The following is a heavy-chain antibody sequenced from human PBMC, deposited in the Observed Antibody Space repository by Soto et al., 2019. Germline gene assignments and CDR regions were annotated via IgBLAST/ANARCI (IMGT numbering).Heavy chain of an antibody. V-gene: IGHV4-39*02. Sequence: SETLSLTCTVSGGSINNDNYYWGWVRQSPGKGLEWLGSIYYSGKTHYNPSLQSRVTMSVDTSKGHFSLKVNSVTAADTALYYCAQTNLRHVSYSYPRTFDNWGQGMLVTVSS. CDR1: GGSINNDNYY. CDR3: AQTNLRHVSYSYPRTFDN. J-gene: IGHJ4*02. CDR2: IYYSGKT. D-gene: IGHD1-26*01.